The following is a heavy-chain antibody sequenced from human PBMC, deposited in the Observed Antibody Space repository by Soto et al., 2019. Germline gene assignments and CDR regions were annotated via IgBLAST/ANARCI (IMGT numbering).Heavy chain of an antibody. V-gene: IGHV1-18*01. CDR1: GYTFTSYG. D-gene: IGHD4-17*01. J-gene: IGHJ4*02. Sequence: ASVKVSCKASGYTFTSYGISWVRQAPGQGLEWMGWISAYNGNTNYAQKLQGRVTMTTDTSTSTAYMELRSLRSDDTAVYYCARDGRINYGDHDFDYWGQGTLVTVSS. CDR2: ISAYNGNT. CDR3: ARDGRINYGDHDFDY.